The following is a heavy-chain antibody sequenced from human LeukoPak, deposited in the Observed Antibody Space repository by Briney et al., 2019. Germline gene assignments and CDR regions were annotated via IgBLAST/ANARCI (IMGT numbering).Heavy chain of an antibody. J-gene: IGHJ4*02. CDR3: AKDRSSSWYEGGSFDY. V-gene: IGHV3-30*02. D-gene: IGHD6-13*01. Sequence: PGGSLRLSCAASGFTFSSYGMHWVRQAPGKGLEWVAFIRYDGSNKYYADSVKGRFTISRDNSKNTLYLQMNSLRAEDTAVYYCAKDRSSSWYEGGSFDYWGQGTLVTVSS. CDR2: IRYDGSNK. CDR1: GFTFSSYG.